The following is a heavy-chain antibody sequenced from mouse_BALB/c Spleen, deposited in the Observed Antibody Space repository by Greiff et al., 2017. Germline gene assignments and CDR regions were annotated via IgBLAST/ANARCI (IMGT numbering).Heavy chain of an antibody. CDR1: GFSLTSYG. CDR2: IWAGGST. CDR3: ARDNGNYLDY. D-gene: IGHD2-1*01. V-gene: IGHV2-9*02. J-gene: IGHJ4*01. Sequence: VQGVESGPGLVAPSQSLSITCTVSGFSLTSYGVHWVRQPPGKGLEWLGVIWAGGSTNYNSALMSRLSISKDNSKSQVFLKMNSLQTDDTAMYYCARDNGNYLDYWGQGTSVTVSS.